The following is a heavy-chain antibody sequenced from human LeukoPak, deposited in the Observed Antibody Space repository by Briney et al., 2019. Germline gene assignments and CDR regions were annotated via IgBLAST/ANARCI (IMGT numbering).Heavy chain of an antibody. Sequence: QPGGSLKLSCAASGFTFSDSAIHWVRQASGKGLEWVGRIRDKGYGHATAYAASVKGRFTLSRDDSKNTAYLQMSSLKTEDTALYYCTTPNEGNRFDPWGQGTLVTVSS. CDR2: IRDKGYGHAT. J-gene: IGHJ5*02. CDR3: TTPNEGNRFDP. CDR1: GFTFSDSA. V-gene: IGHV3-73*01. D-gene: IGHD2-8*01.